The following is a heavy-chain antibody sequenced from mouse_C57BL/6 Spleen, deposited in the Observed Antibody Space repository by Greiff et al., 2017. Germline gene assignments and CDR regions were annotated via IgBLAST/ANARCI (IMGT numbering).Heavy chain of an antibody. J-gene: IGHJ2*01. CDR1: GYTFTSYC. D-gene: IGHD4-1*01. CDR2: IYPGNSDT. CDR3: TKVSGMKLYVDY. V-gene: IGHV1-5*01. Sequence: EVQLQQSGTVLARPGASVKMSCKTSGYTFTSYCMHWVKQRPGQGLEWIGAIYPGNSDTGYPSQFKGKAKLTAVTSASTAYMELSSLTNEDSAVYYCTKVSGMKLYVDYWGQGTTLTVSS.